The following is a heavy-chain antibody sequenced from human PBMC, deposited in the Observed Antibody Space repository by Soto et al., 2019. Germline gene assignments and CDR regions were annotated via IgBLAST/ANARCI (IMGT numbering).Heavy chain of an antibody. Sequence: EVQVFESGGGLVQPWGSLRLSCAASGFSFSDYSMAWVRQTPEKGLEWVSGMSIGGEKTFYIDSVKGRFIVSRDSSRDTVYFQMNRLRVEDTAVYYCARWNGYGDLWGQGTLVTVSS. V-gene: IGHV3-23*01. D-gene: IGHD1-1*01. CDR2: MSIGGEKT. J-gene: IGHJ4*02. CDR3: ARWNGYGDL. CDR1: GFSFSDYS.